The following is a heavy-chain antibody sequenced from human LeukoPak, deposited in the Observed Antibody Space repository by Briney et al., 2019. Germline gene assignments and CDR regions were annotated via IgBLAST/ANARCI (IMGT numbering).Heavy chain of an antibody. D-gene: IGHD3-22*01. CDR3: ARAARYYYDSSGYHY. CDR1: GYTFTSYG. V-gene: IGHV1-18*01. CDR2: ISAYNGNT. J-gene: IGHJ4*02. Sequence: ASVKVSCKASGYTFTSYGISWVRQAPGQGLEWMGWISAYNGNTNYAQKLQGRVTMTTDTSTSTAYMELRSPRSDDTAVYYCARAARYYYDSSGYHYWGQGTLVTVSS.